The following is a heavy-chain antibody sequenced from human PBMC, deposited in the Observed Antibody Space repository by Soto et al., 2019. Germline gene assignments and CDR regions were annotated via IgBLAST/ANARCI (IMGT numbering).Heavy chain of an antibody. CDR1: GGSVSSGSYY. Sequence: SETLSLTCTVSGGSVSSGSYYWSWIRQPPGKGLEWIGYIYYSGSTNYNPSLKSRVTISVDTSKNQFSLKLSSVTAADTAVYYCARDPMVRGVITPYFYYGMDVWGQGTTVTVSS. J-gene: IGHJ6*02. V-gene: IGHV4-61*01. D-gene: IGHD3-10*01. CDR3: ARDPMVRGVITPYFYYGMDV. CDR2: IYYSGST.